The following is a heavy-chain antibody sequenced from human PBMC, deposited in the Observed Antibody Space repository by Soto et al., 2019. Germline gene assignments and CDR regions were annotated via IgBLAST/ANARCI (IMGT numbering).Heavy chain of an antibody. J-gene: IGHJ3*02. CDR2: ISTSGSTI. CDR3: AKPLRYFDPDAFDI. D-gene: IGHD3-9*01. V-gene: IGHV3-48*01. CDR1: GFIFSNAW. Sequence: PGGSLRLSCTTSGFIFSNAWMSWVRQAPGKGLEWVSYISTSGSTIYYADSVKGRFTISRDNSKNTLYLQMNSLRAEDTAVYYCAKPLRYFDPDAFDIWGQGTMVTVSS.